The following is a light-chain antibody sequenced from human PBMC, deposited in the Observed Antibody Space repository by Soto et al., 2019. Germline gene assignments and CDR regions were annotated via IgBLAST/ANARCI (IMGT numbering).Light chain of an antibody. CDR2: ATS. V-gene: IGKV1-27*01. CDR3: QKCNSALWT. Sequence: DIQMTQSPSSLSASVGDRVTITCRASQGIRNYVAWYQQKPGKVPKLLIYATSTLQSGVPSRFSGSGSGTDFTLTISSLQPEDVATYYCQKCNSALWTFGQGTRVEIK. CDR1: QGIRNY. J-gene: IGKJ1*01.